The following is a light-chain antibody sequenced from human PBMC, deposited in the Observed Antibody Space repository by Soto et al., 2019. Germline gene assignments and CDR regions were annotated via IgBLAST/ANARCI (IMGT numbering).Light chain of an antibody. CDR2: RNN. Sequence: QSVLTQPPSASGTPGQRVTISCSGSSSNIGSNYVYWYQQLPGTAPKLHIYRNNQRPSGVPDRFSGSKSGTSASLAISGLRSEDEAEYYCAAWDDSLKGVVFGGGTKLTVL. CDR3: AAWDDSLKGVV. J-gene: IGLJ2*01. V-gene: IGLV1-47*01. CDR1: SSNIGSNY.